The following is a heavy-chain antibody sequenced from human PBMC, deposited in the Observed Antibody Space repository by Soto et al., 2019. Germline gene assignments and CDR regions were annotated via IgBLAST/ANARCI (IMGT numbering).Heavy chain of an antibody. CDR3: SKEYSSGWYRREYYFDY. CDR2: ISYDGSNK. J-gene: IGHJ4*02. V-gene: IGHV3-30*18. Sequence: QPGGSLRLSCAASGFTFSSYGMNWVRQAPGKGLEWVAVISYDGSNKYYADSVKGRFTISRDNSKNTLYLQMNSLRAEDTAVYYCSKEYSSGWYRREYYFDYWGQGTLVTVSS. CDR1: GFTFSSYG. D-gene: IGHD6-19*01.